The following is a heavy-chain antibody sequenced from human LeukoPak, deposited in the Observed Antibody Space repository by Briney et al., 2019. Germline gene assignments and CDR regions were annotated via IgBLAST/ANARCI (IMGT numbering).Heavy chain of an antibody. CDR2: ISSSSSTI. J-gene: IGHJ4*02. Sequence: GGSLRLSCAASGFTLSSYSMNWVRQAPGKGLEWVSYISSSSSTIYYADSVKGRFTISRDNSKNTLYLQMNSLRAEDTAVYYCAKLIAAAGTRPNFDYWGQGSLVTVSS. CDR1: GFTLSSYS. D-gene: IGHD6-13*01. V-gene: IGHV3-48*01. CDR3: AKLIAAAGTRPNFDY.